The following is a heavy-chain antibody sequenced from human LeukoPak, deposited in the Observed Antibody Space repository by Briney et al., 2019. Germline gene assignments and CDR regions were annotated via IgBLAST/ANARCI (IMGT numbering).Heavy chain of an antibody. V-gene: IGHV4-4*02. CDR2: IYHTGST. Sequence: SETLPLTCAVSGGSISTNNWWSWVRQPPGKGLEWIGEIYHTGSTNYSPSLRSRVTMSIDKSNNQFSLNLNSVTAADTAVYYCAKSGDYLWDYWGQGTLVTVSS. CDR1: GGSISTNNW. D-gene: IGHD3-16*01. J-gene: IGHJ4*02. CDR3: AKSGDYLWDY.